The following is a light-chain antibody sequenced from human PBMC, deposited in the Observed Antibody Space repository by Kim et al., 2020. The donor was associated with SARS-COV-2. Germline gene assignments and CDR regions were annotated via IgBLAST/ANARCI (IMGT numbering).Light chain of an antibody. Sequence: VPPGARGPPSCRASQSVDNNLAWYQQKPGQAPRLLNYGASTRATDIPARFSGSGSGTEFTLIISSLQSEDFAVYYCQQYSHWPPYTFGQGTKLEL. CDR3: QQYSHWPPYT. V-gene: IGKV3-15*01. CDR1: QSVDNN. J-gene: IGKJ2*01. CDR2: GAS.